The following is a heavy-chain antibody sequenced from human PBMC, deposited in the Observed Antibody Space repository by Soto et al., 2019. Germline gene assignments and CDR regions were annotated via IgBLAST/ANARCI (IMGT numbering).Heavy chain of an antibody. V-gene: IGHV3-33*01. Sequence: GGSLRLSCAASGFTFSSYGMHWVRQAPGKGLEWVAVIWYDGSNKYYADSVKGRFTISRDNSKNTLYLQMNSLRAEDTAVYYCLCSCSLDYYYGMDVWGQGTTVTVSS. D-gene: IGHD2-15*01. J-gene: IGHJ6*02. CDR3: LCSCSLDYYYGMDV. CDR2: IWYDGSNK. CDR1: GFTFSSYG.